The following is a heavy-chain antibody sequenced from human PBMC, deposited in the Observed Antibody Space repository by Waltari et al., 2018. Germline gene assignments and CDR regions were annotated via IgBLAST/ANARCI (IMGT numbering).Heavy chain of an antibody. V-gene: IGHV4-39*07. J-gene: IGHJ5*02. CDR1: GGSISSSSYY. Sequence: QLQLQESGPGLVKPSETLSLTCTVSGGSISSSSYYWGWIRQPPGKGLEWIGSIYYSGSTYYNPSLKSRVTISGDTSKNQFSLKLSSVTAADTAVYYCARAVFRWGLRNWFDPWGQGTLVTVSS. CDR2: IYYSGST. CDR3: ARAVFRWGLRNWFDP. D-gene: IGHD2-21*02.